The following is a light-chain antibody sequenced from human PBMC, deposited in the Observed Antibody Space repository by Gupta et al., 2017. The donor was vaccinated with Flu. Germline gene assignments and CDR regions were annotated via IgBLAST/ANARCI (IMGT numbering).Light chain of an antibody. CDR2: AAS. J-gene: IGKJ1*01. V-gene: IGKV1-39*01. Sequence: PSSLSASVGDRVTITCRASQSISTYLNWYQQKPGKAPKLLIYAASRVQSGVPSRFSGSGSGTDFTLTLSRLQPEDFATYYCQQCDINPRTFGQGTKVEIK. CDR3: QQCDINPRT. CDR1: QSISTY.